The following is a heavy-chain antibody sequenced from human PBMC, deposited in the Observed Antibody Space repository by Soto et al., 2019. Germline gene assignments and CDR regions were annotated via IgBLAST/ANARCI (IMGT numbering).Heavy chain of an antibody. CDR1: GGSFSGYY. CDR2: INHSGST. J-gene: IGHJ2*01. CDR3: ETNLKTTVTVYWSFDL. V-gene: IGHV4-34*01. Sequence: QVHLQQWGAGLLKPSETLSLTCAVYGGSFSGYYWSWIRQPPGKGLEWIGEINHSGSTNFNPSLKRRVTISVDTSKNQFSLKLNSVTAADTVVYYCETNLKTTVTVYWSFDLWGRGTRSLSPQ. D-gene: IGHD4-4*01.